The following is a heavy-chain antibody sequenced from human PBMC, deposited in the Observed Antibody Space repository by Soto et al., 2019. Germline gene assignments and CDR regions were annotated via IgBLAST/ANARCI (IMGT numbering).Heavy chain of an antibody. Sequence: SVTMSVTCTVAGGTLSSYDWSWIRQPPGKGLEWIGYIYYSGSTNYNPSLKSRVTISVDTSKNQFSLKLSSVTAADTAVYYCARHVIAANWFDPWGQGTLVTVSS. CDR3: ARHVIAANWFDP. J-gene: IGHJ5*02. V-gene: IGHV4-59*08. CDR2: IYYSGST. CDR1: GGTLSSYD. D-gene: IGHD6-6*01.